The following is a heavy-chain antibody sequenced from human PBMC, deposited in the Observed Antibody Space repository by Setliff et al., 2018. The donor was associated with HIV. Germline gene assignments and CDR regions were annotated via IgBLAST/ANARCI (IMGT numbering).Heavy chain of an antibody. CDR3: AREARESYSSSWETFDY. Sequence: PSETLSLTCSVSGGSMSSYYWNWIRQPAGKGLEWIGRIYTSGSSNYNPSLKSRVTMSIDTSKNQFSLKLNSVTAADTAVYYCAREARESYSSSWETFDYWGQGTLVTVSS. D-gene: IGHD6-13*01. CDR1: GGSMSSYY. CDR2: IYTSGSS. V-gene: IGHV4-4*07. J-gene: IGHJ4*02.